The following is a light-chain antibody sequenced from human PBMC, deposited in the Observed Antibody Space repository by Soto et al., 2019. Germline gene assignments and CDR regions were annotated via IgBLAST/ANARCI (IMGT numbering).Light chain of an antibody. Sequence: DIQMTQSPSTLSASVGDRVTITCRASQSISSWLAWYQQKPGKAPKLLIYKASSLESGVPSRFSGSGSGPDFTLTISSLQPDDFATSYCQQYNSYPWTCAQGTKVELQ. CDR2: KAS. J-gene: IGKJ1*01. V-gene: IGKV1-5*03. CDR3: QQYNSYPWT. CDR1: QSISSW.